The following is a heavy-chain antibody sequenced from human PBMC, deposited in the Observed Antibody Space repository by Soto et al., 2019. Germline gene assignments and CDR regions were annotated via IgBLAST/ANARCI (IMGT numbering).Heavy chain of an antibody. Sequence: SVKVSSKASGYTFTSYGISWVRQAPGQGLEWMGWISAYNGNPNYAQKLQGRVTMTTDTSTSTAYMELRSLRSDDTAVYYCARVYMTIFGVVIIGPYYYGMDVWGQGTTVTVSS. J-gene: IGHJ6*02. CDR1: GYTFTSYG. CDR3: ARVYMTIFGVVIIGPYYYGMDV. D-gene: IGHD3-3*01. V-gene: IGHV1-18*04. CDR2: ISAYNGNP.